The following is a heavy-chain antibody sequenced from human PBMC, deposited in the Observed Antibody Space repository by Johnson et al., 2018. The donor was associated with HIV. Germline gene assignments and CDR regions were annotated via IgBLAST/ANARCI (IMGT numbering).Heavy chain of an antibody. J-gene: IGHJ3*02. V-gene: IGHV3-30*04. CDR1: GFTFSSYA. D-gene: IGHD6-6*01. Sequence: QVQLVESGGGLVQPGGSLRLSCAASGFTFSSYAMHWVRQAPGKGLAWVAVISYDGSNKYYADSVKGRFTISRDNSKNTLYLQMNSLRAEDTAVYYCARDITAARPSAFDIWGQGTMVTVSS. CDR2: ISYDGSNK. CDR3: ARDITAARPSAFDI.